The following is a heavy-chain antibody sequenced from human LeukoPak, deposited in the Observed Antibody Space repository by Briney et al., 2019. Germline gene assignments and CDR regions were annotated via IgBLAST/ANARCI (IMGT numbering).Heavy chain of an antibody. CDR2: ISGSGGGNT. CDR1: GFTFSSNA. V-gene: IGHV3-23*01. D-gene: IGHD5-12*01. J-gene: IGHJ4*02. Sequence: PGGSLRLSCAASGFTFSSNAMNWVRQAPGKGLEWVSAISGSGGGNTYFADSVKGRFTISRDNSKNTVYLQMNSLRADDTASYYCAKGGGYDLPYYFDNWGQGTLVTVSS. CDR3: AKGGGYDLPYYFDN.